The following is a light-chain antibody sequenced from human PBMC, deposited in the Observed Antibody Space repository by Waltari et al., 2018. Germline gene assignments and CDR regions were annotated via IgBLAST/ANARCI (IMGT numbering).Light chain of an antibody. CDR1: SSNIGSNT. Sequence: QSVLTQPPSASGTPGQRVTISCSGSSSNIGSNTVNWYQQLPGTAPKLLIYSTNQLPSGVLDRFSGSQSGTSASLAISGLQSEDESDYYCAAWDDSLNGHVNYVFGTGTKVTVL. V-gene: IGLV1-44*01. CDR2: STN. CDR3: AAWDDSLNGHVNYV. J-gene: IGLJ1*01.